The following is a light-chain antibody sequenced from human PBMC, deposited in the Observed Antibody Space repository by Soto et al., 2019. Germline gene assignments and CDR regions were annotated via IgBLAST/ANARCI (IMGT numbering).Light chain of an antibody. Sequence: IVMTQSPATLSVSPGEGATLSCRASQSVGSNVAWYQQIPGQGPRLLIYGASTRATGVPARFSGTGSGTEFALTINSLQSEDFAVYYCQQYNDWPPWTFGQGTKVDIK. CDR2: GAS. J-gene: IGKJ1*01. V-gene: IGKV3-15*01. CDR3: QQYNDWPPWT. CDR1: QSVGSN.